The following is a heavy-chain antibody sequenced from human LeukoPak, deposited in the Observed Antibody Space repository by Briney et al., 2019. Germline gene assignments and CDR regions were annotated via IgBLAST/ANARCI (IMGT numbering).Heavy chain of an antibody. J-gene: IGHJ4*02. V-gene: IGHV4-34*01. CDR1: GGSFSGYY. D-gene: IGHD6-19*01. CDR3: GRHVGQKWLVSYFDC. Sequence: PSETLSLICAVYGGSFSGYYWSWIRQPPGKGLEWIGEINHSGSTNYNPSLKSRVTISVDTSKNQFSLKLSSVTAADTAVYYCGRHVGQKWLVSYFDCWGQGTLVTVSS. CDR2: INHSGST.